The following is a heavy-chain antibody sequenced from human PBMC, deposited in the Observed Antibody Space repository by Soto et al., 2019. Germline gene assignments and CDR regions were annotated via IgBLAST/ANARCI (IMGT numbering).Heavy chain of an antibody. CDR2: IYYSGST. V-gene: IGHV4-59*08. CDR3: ARRSQTYYYGDYTGLGWYFDL. D-gene: IGHD4-17*01. Sequence: QVQLQESGPGLVKPSGTLSLTCTVSGGSISSYYWSWIRQPPGKGLEWIGYIYYSGSTNYNPSLKSRVTISVDTSKNQFSLKLSSVTAADTAVYYCARRSQTYYYGDYTGLGWYFDLWGRGTLVTVSS. J-gene: IGHJ2*01. CDR1: GGSISSYY.